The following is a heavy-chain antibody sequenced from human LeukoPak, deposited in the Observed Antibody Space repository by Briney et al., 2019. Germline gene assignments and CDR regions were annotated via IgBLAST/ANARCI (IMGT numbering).Heavy chain of an antibody. Sequence: GGSLRLSCAASGFTFSDYPMNWVRQAPAKGLEWVSSISGTSDYIYYADSVKGRFTISRDNAKNSLYLQMNSLRAEDTAPYYCARSFYDYSGPNWFDPRGQGTLVTVSS. D-gene: IGHD3-16*01. J-gene: IGHJ5*02. V-gene: IGHV3-21*01. CDR2: ISGTSDYI. CDR3: ARSFYDYSGPNWFDP. CDR1: GFTFSDYP.